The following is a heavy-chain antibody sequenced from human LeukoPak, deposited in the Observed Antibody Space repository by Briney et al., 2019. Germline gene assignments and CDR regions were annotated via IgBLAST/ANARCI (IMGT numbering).Heavy chain of an antibody. Sequence: SETLSLTCAVYGGSFSGYYWSWIRQPPGKGLEWIGEINHSGSTNYNPSLKSRVTISVDTSKSQFSLKLSSVTAADTAVYYCASLTYYYDSSGPSGDYWGQGTLVTVSS. V-gene: IGHV4-34*01. CDR2: INHSGST. CDR1: GGSFSGYY. CDR3: ASLTYYYDSSGPSGDY. J-gene: IGHJ4*02. D-gene: IGHD3-22*01.